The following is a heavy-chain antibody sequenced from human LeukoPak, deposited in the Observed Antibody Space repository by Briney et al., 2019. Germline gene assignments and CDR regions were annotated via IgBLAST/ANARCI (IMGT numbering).Heavy chain of an antibody. J-gene: IGHJ5*02. V-gene: IGHV1-2*02. CDR2: INPNSGGT. Sequence: GASVKVSCKASGYTFTDYYMHWVRQAPGQGLEWMGWINPNSGGTNYAQKFQGRVTMTRDTSISTAYMGLSSLRSDDTAVYYCARGDCSSTSCHGGNWFDPWGQGTLVTVSS. CDR1: GYTFTDYY. CDR3: ARGDCSSTSCHGGNWFDP. D-gene: IGHD2-2*01.